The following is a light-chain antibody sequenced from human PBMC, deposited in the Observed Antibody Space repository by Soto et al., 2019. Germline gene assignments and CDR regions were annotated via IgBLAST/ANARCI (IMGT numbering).Light chain of an antibody. Sequence: QSVLTQPPSASGSPGQSVTISCTGTSIDVGGYNYVSWYQQHPGKAPKLIIYEVTKRPSGVPDRFSGSKSGNTASLTVSGLQAEDEADYYCSSYAGRNNFYVFGTGTKLTVL. CDR2: EVT. CDR3: SSYAGRNNFYV. V-gene: IGLV2-8*01. CDR1: SIDVGGYNY. J-gene: IGLJ1*01.